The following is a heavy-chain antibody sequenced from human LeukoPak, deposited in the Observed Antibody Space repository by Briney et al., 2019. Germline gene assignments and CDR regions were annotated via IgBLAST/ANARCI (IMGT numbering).Heavy chain of an antibody. D-gene: IGHD3-22*01. CDR3: ARRPTYYYDSSGYIPSDY. Sequence: SETLSLTCTVSGGYISSSSYYWGWIRQPPGKGLEWIGRIYYSGSTYYNPSLKSRVTISVDTSKNQFSLKLSSVTAADTAVYYCARRPTYYYDSSGYIPSDYWGQGTLVTVSS. J-gene: IGHJ4*02. CDR1: GGYISSSSYY. V-gene: IGHV4-39*07. CDR2: IYYSGST.